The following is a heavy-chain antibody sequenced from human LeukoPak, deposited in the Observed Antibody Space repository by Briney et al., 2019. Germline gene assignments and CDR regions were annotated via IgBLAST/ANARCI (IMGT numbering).Heavy chain of an antibody. V-gene: IGHV1-18*01. CDR3: ARLSPTLFLRSSRRKYYFDY. Sequence: ASVKVSCKASGYTFTSYGISWVRQAPGQELEWMGWISAYNGNTNYAQKLQGRVTMTTDTSTSTAYMELRSLRSDDTAVYYCARLSPTLFLRSSRRKYYFDYWGQGTLVTVSS. CDR2: ISAYNGNT. CDR1: GYTFTSYG. J-gene: IGHJ4*02. D-gene: IGHD6-13*01.